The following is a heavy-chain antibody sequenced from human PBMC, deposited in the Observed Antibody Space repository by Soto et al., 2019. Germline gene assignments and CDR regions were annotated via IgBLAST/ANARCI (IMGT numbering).Heavy chain of an antibody. V-gene: IGHV4-59*06. CDR2: YSGST. CDR3: ARGVLH. CDR1: GGSISSG. D-gene: IGHD3-16*01. J-gene: IGHJ4*02. Sequence: QVQLQESGPGLVKPSQTLSLTCTVSGGSISSGGYSGSTYYNPSLKSRVIISVDTSKNQFSLKLSSVTAADTAVYYCARGVLHWGQGTLVTVSS.